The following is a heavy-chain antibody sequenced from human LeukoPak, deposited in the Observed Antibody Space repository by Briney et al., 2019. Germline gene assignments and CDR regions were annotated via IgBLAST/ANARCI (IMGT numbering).Heavy chain of an antibody. CDR1: GFTFDDYG. J-gene: IGHJ6*03. CDR3: AKVGITNLEFRDYYMDV. D-gene: IGHD3-3*01. V-gene: IGHV3-20*04. CDR2: INWNGGST. Sequence: TGGSLRLSCAASGFTFDDYGMSWVRQAPGKGLEWVSGINWNGGSTGYADSVKGRFTISRDNAKNSLYLQMNSLRSEATAFYYCAKVGITNLEFRDYYMDVWGKGTTVTVSS.